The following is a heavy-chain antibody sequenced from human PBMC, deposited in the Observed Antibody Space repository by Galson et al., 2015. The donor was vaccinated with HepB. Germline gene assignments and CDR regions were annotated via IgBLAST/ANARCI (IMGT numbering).Heavy chain of an antibody. V-gene: IGHV3-30*04. Sequence: SLRLSCAASGFTFSSYAMHWVRQAPGKGLEWVAVISYDGSNKYYADSVKGRFTISRDNSKNTLYLQMNSLRAEDTAVYYCARDKNYYDSSGSLDYRGQGTLVTVSS. D-gene: IGHD3-22*01. CDR1: GFTFSSYA. CDR2: ISYDGSNK. J-gene: IGHJ4*02. CDR3: ARDKNYYDSSGSLDY.